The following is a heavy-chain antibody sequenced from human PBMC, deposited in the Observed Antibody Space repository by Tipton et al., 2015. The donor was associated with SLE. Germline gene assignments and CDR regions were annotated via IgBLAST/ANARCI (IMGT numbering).Heavy chain of an antibody. D-gene: IGHD6-13*01. J-gene: IGHJ5*02. CDR1: GSSISSYH. Sequence: TLSLTCSVSGSSISSYHWGWIRQPPGKGLEWMGSIFHSGDVYYNPSVKSRVTISIETSRNQFSLKLTSVTAADTAVYYCARHPGYSDSWYWFDPWGQGTLVTVSS. CDR3: ARHPGYSDSWYWFDP. V-gene: IGHV4-38-2*01. CDR2: IFHSGDV.